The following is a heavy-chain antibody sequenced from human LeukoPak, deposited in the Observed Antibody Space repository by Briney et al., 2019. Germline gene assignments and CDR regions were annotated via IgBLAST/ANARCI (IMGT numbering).Heavy chain of an antibody. D-gene: IGHD3-3*01. CDR3: ARADARSRSWFDP. CDR1: GGSISSGSYF. V-gene: IGHV4-61*02. CDR2: IYTSGST. Sequence: SETLSLTCTVSGGSISSGSYFWSWIRQPAGKGLEWIGRIYTSGSTNYNPSLKRRVTMAVDTSETQFSLKLSSVTAADTAVYYCARADARSRSWFDPWGQGTLVTVSS. J-gene: IGHJ5*02.